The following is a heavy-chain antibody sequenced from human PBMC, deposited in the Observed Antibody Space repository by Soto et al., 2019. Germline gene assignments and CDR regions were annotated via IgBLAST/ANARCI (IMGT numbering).Heavy chain of an antibody. V-gene: IGHV4-4*07. D-gene: IGHD1-7*01. J-gene: IGHJ4*02. CDR3: ARESGDNWDYEAY. CDR1: GGSITSYR. CDR2: INTGGNT. Sequence: QVQLQESGPGLVKPLETLSLTCTVSGGSITSYRWSWIRQSAGKGLEWIGRINTGGNTHYNPSLTRRVTVSIDTSRNQFFLTVNSVTAADSAVYYCARESGDNWDYEAYWGQGTPVTVSS.